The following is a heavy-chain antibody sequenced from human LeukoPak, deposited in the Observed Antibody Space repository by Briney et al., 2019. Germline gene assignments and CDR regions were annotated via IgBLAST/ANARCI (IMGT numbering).Heavy chain of an antibody. D-gene: IGHD3-3*01. CDR3: ARLGTLTDFWSGYFDY. CDR1: GGSISSSNW. CDR2: IYHSGST. J-gene: IGHJ4*02. V-gene: IGHV4-4*02. Sequence: PSETLSLTCAASGGSISSSNWWSWVRQPPGKGLEWIGEIYHSGSTNYNPSLKSRVTISVDKSKNQFSLKLSSVTAADTAVYYCARLGTLTDFWSGYFDYWGQGTLVTVSS.